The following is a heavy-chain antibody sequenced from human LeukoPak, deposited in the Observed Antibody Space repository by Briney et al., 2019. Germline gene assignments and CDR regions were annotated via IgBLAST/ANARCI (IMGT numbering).Heavy chain of an antibody. Sequence: GGSLRLSCAASGFTFSSYGMHWVRQTPGKGLEWVALISFDGSIEYYVDSVKGRFTISRDNYKNTLYLQMNSLRAEDTAVYYCASSHYDSSGYYALTHNDYWGQGTLVTVSS. CDR2: ISFDGSIE. V-gene: IGHV3-30*03. CDR3: ASSHYDSSGYYALTHNDY. CDR1: GFTFSSYG. J-gene: IGHJ4*02. D-gene: IGHD3-22*01.